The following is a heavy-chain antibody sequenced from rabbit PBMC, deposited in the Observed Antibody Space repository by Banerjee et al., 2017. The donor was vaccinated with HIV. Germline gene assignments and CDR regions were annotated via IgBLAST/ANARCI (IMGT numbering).Heavy chain of an antibody. Sequence: QQQLEESGGGLVKPGGSLTLTCKASGLAFSSRYWICWVRQAPGKGLEWIACIYVGSSGNTYYASWAKGRFAISKTSSTTVTLQMTSLTAADTATYFCARDLAGVIGWNFGLWGPGTLVTVS. CDR3: ARDLAGVIGWNFGL. D-gene: IGHD4-1*01. CDR2: IYVGSSGNT. J-gene: IGHJ4*01. CDR1: GLAFSSRYW. V-gene: IGHV1S45*01.